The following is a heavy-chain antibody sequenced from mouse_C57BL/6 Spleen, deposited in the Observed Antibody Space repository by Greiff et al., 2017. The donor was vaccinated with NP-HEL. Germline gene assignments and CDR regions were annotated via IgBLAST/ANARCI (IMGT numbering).Heavy chain of an antibody. CDR2: ISGGGGNT. J-gene: IGHJ2*01. CDR1: GFTFSSYT. V-gene: IGHV5-9*01. CDR3: ARGGVGYFDY. Sequence: EVNLVESGGGLVKPGGSLKLSCAASGFTFSSYTMSWVRQTPEKRLEWVATISGGGGNTYYPDSVKGRFTISRDNAKNTLYLQMSSLRSEDTALYYGARGGVGYFDYWGQGTTLTVSA.